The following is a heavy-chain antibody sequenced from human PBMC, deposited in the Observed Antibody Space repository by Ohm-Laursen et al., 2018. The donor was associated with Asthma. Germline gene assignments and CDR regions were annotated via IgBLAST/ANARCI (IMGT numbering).Heavy chain of an antibody. J-gene: IGHJ3*02. CDR1: GFTFSSYA. Sequence: SLRLSCAASGFTFSSYAMSWVRQAPGKGLEWVAVISYDGSNKYYADSVKGRFTISRDNSKNTLYLQMNSLRAEDTAVYYCARDMTTVVTPEAFDIWGQGTMVTVSS. V-gene: IGHV3-30-3*01. D-gene: IGHD4-23*01. CDR3: ARDMTTVVTPEAFDI. CDR2: ISYDGSNK.